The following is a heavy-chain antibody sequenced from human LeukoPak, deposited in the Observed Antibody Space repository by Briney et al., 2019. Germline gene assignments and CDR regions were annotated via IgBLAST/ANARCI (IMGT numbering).Heavy chain of an antibody. D-gene: IGHD3-3*01. V-gene: IGHV1-24*01. CDR1: GYTLTELS. CDR2: FDPEDGET. Sequence: ASVKVSCKVSGYTLTELSMHWVRQAPGKGPEWMGGFDPEDGETIYAQKFQGRVTMTEDTPTDTAYMELSSLRSEDTAVYYCATTIFAPAVAFDIWGQGTMVTVSS. J-gene: IGHJ3*02. CDR3: ATTIFAPAVAFDI.